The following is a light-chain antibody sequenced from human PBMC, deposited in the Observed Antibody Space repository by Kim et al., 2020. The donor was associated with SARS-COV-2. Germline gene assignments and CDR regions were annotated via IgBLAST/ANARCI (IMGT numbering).Light chain of an antibody. CDR2: DAS. J-gene: IGKJ2*01. V-gene: IGKV3-11*01. CDR1: ESVSSY. Sequence: LSLSPGETATLSCGASESVSSYLAWYQQKSGQAPRLLIYDASNRATGIPARFSGSASGTDFTLTITSLEPEDFAVYYCQRRSLRPTFGQGTKLEIK. CDR3: QRRSLRPT.